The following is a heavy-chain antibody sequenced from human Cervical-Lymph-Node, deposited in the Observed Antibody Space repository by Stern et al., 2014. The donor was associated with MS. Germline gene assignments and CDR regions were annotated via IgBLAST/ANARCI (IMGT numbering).Heavy chain of an antibody. CDR2: IIPMSGIS. J-gene: IGHJ4*02. CDR3: ARGRGSYLDQ. Sequence: VQLVESGAEVKKPGSAVTVSCKASGGTFSTYPISWVRQAPGQGLEWMGRIIPMSGISNDAQKFQGRVTITADRSTSTAYMELSSLRSEDTAVYYCARGRGSYLDQWGQGTLV. V-gene: IGHV1-69*09. CDR1: GGTFSTYP. D-gene: IGHD1-26*01.